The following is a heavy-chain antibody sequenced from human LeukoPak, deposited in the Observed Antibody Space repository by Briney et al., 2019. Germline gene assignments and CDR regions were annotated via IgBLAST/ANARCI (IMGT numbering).Heavy chain of an antibody. CDR3: AILRYFDWLGKDNWFDP. D-gene: IGHD3-9*01. J-gene: IGHJ5*02. V-gene: IGHV1-46*01. Sequence: ASVKVSCKASGYTFTSYYMHWVRQAPGQGLEWMGIINPSGGSTSFAQKFQGRVTMTRDTSTSTVYMELSSLRSEDTAVYYCAILRYFDWLGKDNWFDPWGQGTLVTVSS. CDR1: GYTFTSYY. CDR2: INPSGGST.